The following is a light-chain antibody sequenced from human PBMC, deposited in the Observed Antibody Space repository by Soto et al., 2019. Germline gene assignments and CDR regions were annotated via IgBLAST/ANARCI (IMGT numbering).Light chain of an antibody. J-gene: IGKJ4*01. Sequence: DIQMTQSPSSLSASVEGGVTISCRASQSIASWLAWYQQRPGKAPRLLIYAASRLQRGVPSRFSGSESGTDFTLTISNLQPEDFATYYCLQSNSFPLPFGGGTKVDIK. CDR1: QSIASW. V-gene: IGKV1-12*01. CDR2: AAS. CDR3: LQSNSFPLP.